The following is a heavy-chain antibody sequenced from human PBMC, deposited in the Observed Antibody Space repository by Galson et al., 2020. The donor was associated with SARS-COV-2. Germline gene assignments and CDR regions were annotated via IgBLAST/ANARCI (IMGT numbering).Heavy chain of an antibody. CDR1: GFTFSSYA. CDR3: ARSKRITIFGVVYYYYGMDV. CDR2: ISYDGSNK. J-gene: IGHJ6*02. D-gene: IGHD3-3*01. V-gene: IGHV3-30*04. Sequence: LSLTCAASGFTFSSYAMHWVRQAPGKGLEWVAVISYDGSNKYYADSVKGRFTISRDNSKNTLYLQMNSLRAEDTAVYYCARSKRITIFGVVYYYYGMDVWGQGTTVTVSS.